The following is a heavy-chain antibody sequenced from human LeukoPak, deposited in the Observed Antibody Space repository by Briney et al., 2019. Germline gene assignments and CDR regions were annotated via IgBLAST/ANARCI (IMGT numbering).Heavy chain of an antibody. V-gene: IGHV4-34*01. Sequence: SETLSLTCAVYGGSFSGYYWSWIRQPPGKGLEWIGEINHSGSTNYNPSLKSRVTISVDTSKNQSSLKLSSVTAADTAVYYCARSSRAYPRGYYYYGMDVWGQGTTVTVSS. CDR2: INHSGST. D-gene: IGHD3-10*01. CDR1: GGSFSGYY. J-gene: IGHJ6*02. CDR3: ARSSRAYPRGYYYYGMDV.